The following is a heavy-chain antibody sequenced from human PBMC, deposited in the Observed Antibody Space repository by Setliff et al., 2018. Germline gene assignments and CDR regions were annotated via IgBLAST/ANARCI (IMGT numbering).Heavy chain of an antibody. D-gene: IGHD2-21*01. CDR3: AKDLFILNTIVVMGGF. J-gene: IGHJ4*02. CDR2: TSFSGDNT. CDR1: GFTFSNYA. V-gene: IGHV3-23*01. Sequence: GGSLRLSCAASGFTFSNYAIIWVRQAPGKGLEWVSTTSFSGDNTYYADSLKGRFTISRDNSKNTLYLQMNSLRAEDTAVYYCAKDLFILNTIVVMGGFWGQGTLVTVFS.